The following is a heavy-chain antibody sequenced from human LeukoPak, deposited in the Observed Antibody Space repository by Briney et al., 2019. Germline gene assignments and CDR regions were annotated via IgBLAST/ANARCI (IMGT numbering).Heavy chain of an antibody. CDR3: AATIAARNYYYYGMDV. Sequence: PSETLSLTCTVSGGSISSYYWSWIRQPPGKGLEWMGYIYYSGSTNYNPSLKRRVPISVDTSKNQFSLKLSSVTAADTAVYYCAATIAARNYYYYGMDVWGQGTTVTVSS. J-gene: IGHJ6*02. CDR1: GGSISSYY. V-gene: IGHV4-59*08. CDR2: IYYSGST. D-gene: IGHD6-6*01.